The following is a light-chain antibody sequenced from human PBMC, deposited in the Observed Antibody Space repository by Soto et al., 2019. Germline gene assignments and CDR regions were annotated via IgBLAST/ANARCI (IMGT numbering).Light chain of an antibody. V-gene: IGKV3-20*01. CDR1: QSVSSSS. Sequence: ENVLTQSPGTLSLSPGERATLFCRASQSVSSSSLAWCQQKPGQAPRLLMYGASSRATGIPDRFSGSGSGTEFTLTISSLQSEDFAAYYCHQYNHWPFTFGQGTRLEIK. J-gene: IGKJ5*01. CDR2: GAS. CDR3: HQYNHWPFT.